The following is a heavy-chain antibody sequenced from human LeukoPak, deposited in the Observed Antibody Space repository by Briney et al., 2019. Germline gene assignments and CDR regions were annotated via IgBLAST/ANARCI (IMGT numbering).Heavy chain of an antibody. CDR3: ARALNDAFDI. J-gene: IGHJ3*02. CDR1: GFTFSDYY. Sequence: GGSLSLSCAASGFTFSDYYMGWIRQAPGKGPEWISYITSSGSSVYYSDSVKGRFTICRDNAKNSLFLQINSLRAEDTAMFYCARALNDAFDIWGQGTMVTVSS. V-gene: IGHV3-11*01. CDR2: ITSSGSSV.